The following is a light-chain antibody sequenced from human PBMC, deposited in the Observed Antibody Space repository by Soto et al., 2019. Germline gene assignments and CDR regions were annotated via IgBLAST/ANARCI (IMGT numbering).Light chain of an antibody. Sequence: DSQMTQSPSTLSASVGDTVTITCRASQSVSRWLNWYQQKPGKAPRLLIYEASNLESGVPIRFSGSGSGTEFVHAIPSQQPADSATYYCHQFNSKVWTFGQGTRVEI. CDR2: EAS. CDR3: HQFNSKVWT. J-gene: IGKJ1*01. V-gene: IGKV1-5*01. CDR1: QSVSRW.